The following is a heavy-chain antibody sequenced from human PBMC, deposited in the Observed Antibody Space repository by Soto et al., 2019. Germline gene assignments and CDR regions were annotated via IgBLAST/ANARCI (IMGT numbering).Heavy chain of an antibody. CDR1: GFTFRTYW. V-gene: IGHV3-7*01. Sequence: HPGGSLRLSCIASGFTFRTYWMAWVRQAPGKGPEWVANIKQDGSDKNYVDSVKGRFTISRDNAKNSLYLQMNSLRAEDTAVYYCAREGGSDYWSFFDPWGQGTLVTVSS. CDR2: IKQDGSDK. D-gene: IGHD3-3*01. CDR3: AREGGSDYWSFFDP. J-gene: IGHJ5*02.